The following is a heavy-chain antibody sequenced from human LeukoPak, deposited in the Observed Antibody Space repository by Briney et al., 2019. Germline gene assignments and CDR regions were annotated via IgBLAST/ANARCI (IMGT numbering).Heavy chain of an antibody. Sequence: GGSLRLSCAASGFTFSSYGMHWVRQAPGKGLEWVAFIRYDGSNKYYADSVKGRFTISRDNSKNTLYLQMNSLRAEDTAVYYCARDDYGSGSYYGATDYWGQGTLVTVSS. CDR1: GFTFSSYG. CDR3: ARDDYGSGSYYGATDY. J-gene: IGHJ4*02. V-gene: IGHV3-30*02. D-gene: IGHD3-10*01. CDR2: IRYDGSNK.